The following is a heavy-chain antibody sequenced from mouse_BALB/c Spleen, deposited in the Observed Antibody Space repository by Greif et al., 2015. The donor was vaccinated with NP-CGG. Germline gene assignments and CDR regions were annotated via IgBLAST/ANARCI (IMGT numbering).Heavy chain of an antibody. D-gene: IGHD4-1*01. CDR1: GDSITSGY. Sequence: EVKVVESGPSLVKPSQTLSLTCSVTGDSITSGYWNWIRKFPGNKLEYMGCISYSGSTYYNPSLKSRISITRDTSKNQYYLQLNSMTTEDAATYYCAGYWDFSNWGQGTTLTDSS. V-gene: IGHV3-8*02. CDR3: AGYWDFSN. CDR2: ISYSGST. J-gene: IGHJ2*01.